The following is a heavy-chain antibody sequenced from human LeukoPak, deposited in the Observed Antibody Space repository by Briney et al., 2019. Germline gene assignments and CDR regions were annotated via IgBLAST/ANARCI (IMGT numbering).Heavy chain of an antibody. V-gene: IGHV3-73*01. CDR2: IRSKANSYAT. CDR3: TRDFYDSSGYRDY. J-gene: IGHJ4*02. CDR1: GFTFSGSA. Sequence: PGGSLRLSCAASGFTFSGSAMHWVRQASGKGLEWVGRIRSKANSYATAYAASVKGRFTISRDDSKNTAYLQMNSLKTEDTAVYYCTRDFYDSSGYRDYWGQGTLVTVSS. D-gene: IGHD3-22*01.